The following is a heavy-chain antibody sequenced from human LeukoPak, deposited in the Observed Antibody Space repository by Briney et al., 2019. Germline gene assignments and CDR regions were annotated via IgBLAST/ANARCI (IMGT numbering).Heavy chain of an antibody. CDR3: AKDGGRRDDY. Sequence: PGGSLRLSCAASGFSFDKCAMKWVRQAPGKGLEWVSEIGASGGGPQYADSVKGRFTISGDNSKNTLYLQMNSLRAEDTAIYYCAKDGGRRDDYWGQGTLVTVSS. CDR1: GFSFDKCA. CDR2: IGASGGGP. V-gene: IGHV3-23*01. J-gene: IGHJ4*02. D-gene: IGHD1-26*01.